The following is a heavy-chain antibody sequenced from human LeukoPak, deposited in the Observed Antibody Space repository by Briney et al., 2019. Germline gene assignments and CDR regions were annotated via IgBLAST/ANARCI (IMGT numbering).Heavy chain of an antibody. Sequence: ASVKVSCKASGYTFTSYDISWVRQATGQGLEWMGWMNPNSGNTGYAQKFQGRVTMTRNTSISTAYMELSSLRSEDTAVYYCARSSSGWFNYYYYMDVWGKGTTVTVSS. J-gene: IGHJ6*03. D-gene: IGHD6-19*01. V-gene: IGHV1-8*01. CDR2: MNPNSGNT. CDR3: ARSSSGWFNYYYYMDV. CDR1: GYTFTSYD.